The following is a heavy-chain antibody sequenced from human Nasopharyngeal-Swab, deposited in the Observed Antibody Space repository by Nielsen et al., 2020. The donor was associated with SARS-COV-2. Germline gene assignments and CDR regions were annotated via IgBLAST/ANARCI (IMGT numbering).Heavy chain of an antibody. CDR2: VSGSGAST. V-gene: IGHV3-23*01. D-gene: IGHD3-3*01. CDR3: ARDITEVRSLEWKPFVDYYGMDI. CDR1: GFTFRYYA. J-gene: IGHJ6*02. Sequence: GESLKISCAASGFTFRYYAMSWVRQAPGKGLEWVSGVSGSGASTYYADAVKGRFIISRDDSKNTWYLQMDTLRAEDTAVYYCARDITEVRSLEWKPFVDYYGMDIWGQGTTVSVSS.